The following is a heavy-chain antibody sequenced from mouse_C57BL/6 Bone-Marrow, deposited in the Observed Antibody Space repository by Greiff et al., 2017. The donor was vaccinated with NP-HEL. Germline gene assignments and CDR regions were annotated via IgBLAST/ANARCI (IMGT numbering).Heavy chain of an antibody. J-gene: IGHJ3*01. CDR1: GYTFTSYG. D-gene: IGHD2-12*01. V-gene: IGHV1-81*01. CDR3: ARELLGVAWFAY. Sequence: QVQLQQSGAELARPGASVKLSCKASGYTFTSYGISWVKQRTGQGLEWIGEIYPRSGNTYYNEKFKGKATLTADKSSSTAYMELRSLTSEDSAVYFCARELLGVAWFAYWGQGTLVTVSA. CDR2: IYPRSGNT.